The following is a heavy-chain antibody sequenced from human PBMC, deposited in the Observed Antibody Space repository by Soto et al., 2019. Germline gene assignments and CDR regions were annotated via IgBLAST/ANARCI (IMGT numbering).Heavy chain of an antibody. CDR2: ISYDGSNK. V-gene: IGHV3-30-3*01. CDR1: GFTFSSYA. CDR3: ARERGMDV. Sequence: QVQLVESGGGVVQPGRSLRLSCAASGFTFSSYAMHWVRQAPGKGLEWVAVISYDGSNKYYADSVKGRFTISRDNSKNTLYLQTNSLRAEDTAVYYCARERGMDVWGQGTTVTVSS. J-gene: IGHJ6*02.